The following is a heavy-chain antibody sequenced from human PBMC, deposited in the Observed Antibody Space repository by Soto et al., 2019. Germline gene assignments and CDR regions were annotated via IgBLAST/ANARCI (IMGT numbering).Heavy chain of an antibody. J-gene: IGHJ4*02. V-gene: IGHV3-7*03. D-gene: IGHD2-21*02. CDR1: GLTFSGHW. Sequence: LRLSCAASGLTFSGHWMTWVRQTPGEGLQWVAAIKPDGSETFYVDSVKGRFTISRDNARNSLFLQMDSLRAEDTAVYYCTSRPSGMTYHAVFDFWGQGTLVTVSS. CDR3: TSRPSGMTYHAVFDF. CDR2: IKPDGSET.